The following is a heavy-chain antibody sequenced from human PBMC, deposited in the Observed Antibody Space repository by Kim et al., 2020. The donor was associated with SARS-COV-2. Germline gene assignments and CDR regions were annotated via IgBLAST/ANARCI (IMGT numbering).Heavy chain of an antibody. CDR2: IAAGDDST. CDR3: AKERVVPATGDGFDI. Sequence: GGSLRLSCTASGFTFSLYAMTWVRHSPGKGLEWVSTIAAGDDSTYYADSVKGRFTISRDNSKNMLYLQMNSLGAEDTAVYHCAKERVVPATGDGFDIWG. V-gene: IGHV3-23*01. J-gene: IGHJ3*02. D-gene: IGHD2-21*02. CDR1: GFTFSLYA.